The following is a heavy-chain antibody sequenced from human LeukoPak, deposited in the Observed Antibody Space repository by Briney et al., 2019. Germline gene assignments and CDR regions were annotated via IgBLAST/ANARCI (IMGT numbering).Heavy chain of an antibody. J-gene: IGHJ4*02. Sequence: RPGGSLRLSCAASGFTFNDAWMSWVRQAPGKGLEWVGRINTETDGGTTDYAAPVRGRFTISRDDSKNTLFLQMNSLKTEDTALYYCTTDLSRVYGDCWGQGTLVTVSS. CDR2: INTETDGGTT. D-gene: IGHD6-6*01. CDR3: TTDLSRVYGDC. V-gene: IGHV3-15*01. CDR1: GFTFNDAW.